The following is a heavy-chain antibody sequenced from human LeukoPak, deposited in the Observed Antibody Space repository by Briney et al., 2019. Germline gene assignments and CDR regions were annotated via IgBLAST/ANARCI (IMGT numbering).Heavy chain of an antibody. D-gene: IGHD6-19*01. V-gene: IGHV3-48*03. CDR3: ATDLEGLVDFEY. CDR1: GFTFTSYE. J-gene: IGHJ4*02. CDR2: ISTSGSTT. Sequence: PRGSLRLSCTASGFTFTSYEMNWVRQAPGKGLEWVSHISTSGSTTHYADSVRGRFTISRDNAKNSLFLQMNSLRAEDTAVYYCATDLEGLVDFEYWGQGTLVTVSS.